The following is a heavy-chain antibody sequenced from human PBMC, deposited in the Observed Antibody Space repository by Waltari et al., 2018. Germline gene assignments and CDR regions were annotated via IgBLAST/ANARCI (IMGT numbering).Heavy chain of an antibody. V-gene: IGHV1-2*02. CDR2: IHPNSGIT. D-gene: IGHD6-13*01. CDR1: GYTFTDYY. J-gene: IGHJ1*01. Sequence: QAQLVQSGAEVKKPGASAQVSCKASGYTFTDYYLHWVRQAPGQGFEWMGGIHPNSGITNVAQKFQGMVTMTRDTSTTTVYMELSSLKSDDTALYYCARDIGGAAAGTEYFQHWGQGTLVTVSS. CDR3: ARDIGGAAAGTEYFQH.